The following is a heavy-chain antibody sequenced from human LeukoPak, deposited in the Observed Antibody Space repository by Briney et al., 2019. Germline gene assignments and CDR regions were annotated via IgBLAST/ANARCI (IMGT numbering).Heavy chain of an antibody. CDR1: GGSISSGGYY. Sequence: SQTLSLTCTVSGGSISSGGYYWSWIRQPAGKGLEWIGRIYTSGSTNYNPSLKSRVTMSVDTSKNQFSLKLSSVTAADTAMYYCARDPYCSGGSCYLNWFDPWGQGTLVTVSS. V-gene: IGHV4-61*02. CDR2: IYTSGST. CDR3: ARDPYCSGGSCYLNWFDP. J-gene: IGHJ5*02. D-gene: IGHD2-15*01.